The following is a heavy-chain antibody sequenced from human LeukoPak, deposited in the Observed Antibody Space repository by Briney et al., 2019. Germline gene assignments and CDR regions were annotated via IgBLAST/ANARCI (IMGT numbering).Heavy chain of an antibody. CDR2: INYSGST. CDR1: GYSISSGYY. D-gene: IGHD3-10*01. J-gene: IGHJ4*02. V-gene: IGHV4-61*03. Sequence: SETLSLTCTVSGYSISSGYYWSWIRQPPGAGLELIGLINYSGSTNYNPSLKSRFTISLDTSKNNFSLKLSSVTAADTAVYYCSSAGLSSGSYSFNYWGQGTLVTVSS. CDR3: SSAGLSSGSYSFNY.